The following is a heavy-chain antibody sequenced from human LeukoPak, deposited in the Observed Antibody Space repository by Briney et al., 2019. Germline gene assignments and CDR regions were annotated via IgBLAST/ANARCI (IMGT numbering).Heavy chain of an antibody. CDR1: GYTFTSYD. D-gene: IGHD3-22*01. V-gene: IGHV1-8*03. J-gene: IGHJ3*02. CDR3: ARAKFDSSRYYYRGFDI. Sequence: ASVKVSCKASGYTFTSYDINWVRQATGQGLEWMGWMNPNSGNTGYAQKFQGRVTITRNTSISTAYMELNSLRAEDTAVYYCARAKFDSSRYYYRGFDIWGQGTMVTVSS. CDR2: MNPNSGNT.